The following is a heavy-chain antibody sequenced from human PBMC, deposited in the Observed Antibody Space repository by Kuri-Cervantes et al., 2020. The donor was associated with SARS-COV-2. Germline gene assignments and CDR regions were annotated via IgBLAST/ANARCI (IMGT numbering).Heavy chain of an antibody. J-gene: IGHJ2*01. Sequence: GGSLRLSCATSGFTVRDTEMSWVRQAPGKGLEWVAVISYDGSNKYYADSVKGRFTISRDNSKNTLYLQMNSLRAEDTAVYYCARRPITRARVSYWYFDLWGRGTLVTVSS. CDR1: GFTVRDTE. V-gene: IGHV3-30-3*01. D-gene: IGHD3-10*01. CDR3: ARRPITRARVSYWYFDL. CDR2: ISYDGSNK.